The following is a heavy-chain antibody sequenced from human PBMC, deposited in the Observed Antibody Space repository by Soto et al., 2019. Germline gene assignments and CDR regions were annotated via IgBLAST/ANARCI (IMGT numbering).Heavy chain of an antibody. Sequence: GSLRLSCAVSGFTFSTYAMHWVRQAPGKGLEWVAVISYDGSNTYYADSVKGRFTISRDNMLYLQMNSLRAEDTAVYYCARDQGRSITCQLDYWGQGTLVTVS. V-gene: IGHV3-30-3*01. CDR1: GFTFSTYA. J-gene: IGHJ4*02. D-gene: IGHD2-2*01. CDR2: ISYDGSNT. CDR3: ARDQGRSITCQLDY.